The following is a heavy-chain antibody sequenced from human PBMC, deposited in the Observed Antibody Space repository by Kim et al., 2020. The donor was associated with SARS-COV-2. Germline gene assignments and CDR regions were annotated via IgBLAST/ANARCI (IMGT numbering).Heavy chain of an antibody. Sequence: GGSLRLSCAASGFTVSSNYMSWVRQAPGKGLEWVSVIYSGGSTYYADSVKGRFTISRDNSKNTLYLQMNSLRAEDTAVYYCARGRGSYYFWFDPWGQGTLVTVSS. CDR1: GFTVSSNY. CDR3: ARGRGSYYFWFDP. J-gene: IGHJ5*02. D-gene: IGHD1-26*01. CDR2: IYSGGST. V-gene: IGHV3-53*01.